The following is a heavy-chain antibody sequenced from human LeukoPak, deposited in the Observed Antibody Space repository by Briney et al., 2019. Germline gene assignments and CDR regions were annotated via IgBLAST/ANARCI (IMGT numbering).Heavy chain of an antibody. V-gene: IGHV4-39*01. D-gene: IGHD4-17*01. Sequence: SETLSLTCTVSGDSLGSGMYYWGCIREAPGNWLTWIGSIYHSGSLFYNASFESRVAMSVDPSNNQFSLRLTSVTAADTAVYYCARLCQVTTRAKFEHWGQGILVTVSS. CDR1: GDSLGSGMYY. J-gene: IGHJ4*02. CDR3: ARLCQVTTRAKFEH. CDR2: IYHSGSL.